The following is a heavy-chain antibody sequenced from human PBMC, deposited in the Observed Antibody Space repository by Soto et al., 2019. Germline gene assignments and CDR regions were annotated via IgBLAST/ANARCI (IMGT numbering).Heavy chain of an antibody. V-gene: IGHV4-31*02. CDR3: AREVIAAPNWFDP. CDR2: IYYSGST. CDR1: GGSISSGGYY. J-gene: IGHJ5*02. D-gene: IGHD6-13*01. Sequence: SETLSLTXTVSGGSISSGGYYWSWIRQHPGKGLEWIGYIYYSGSTYYNPSLKSRVTISVDTSKNQFSLKLSSVTAADTAVYYCAREVIAAPNWFDPWGQGTLVTVSS.